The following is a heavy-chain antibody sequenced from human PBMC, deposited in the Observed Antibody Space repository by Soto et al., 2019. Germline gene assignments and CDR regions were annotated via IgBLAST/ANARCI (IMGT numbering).Heavy chain of an antibody. CDR2: IWYDGGNK. Sequence: PGGSLRLSCAASGFTFNTYAMHWVRQAPGKGLEWVTVIWYDGGNKYYADSVKGRFTISRDNSKNMLYLQMNSLRVEDTAVYYCARAPGPYDGFDVWGQGTMVTVSS. CDR1: GFTFNTYA. J-gene: IGHJ3*01. V-gene: IGHV3-33*01. D-gene: IGHD3-16*01. CDR3: ARAPGPYDGFDV.